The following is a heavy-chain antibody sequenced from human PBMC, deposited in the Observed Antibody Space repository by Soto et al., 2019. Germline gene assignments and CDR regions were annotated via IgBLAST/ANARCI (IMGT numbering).Heavy chain of an antibody. V-gene: IGHV4-61*01. CDR2: IYYSGST. J-gene: IGHJ5*01. CDR1: GGSVSSGSYY. D-gene: IGHD6-6*01. CDR3: ARTYSSSSLDS. Sequence: SENLSLTCTVSGGSVSSGSYYWSWIRQPPGKGLEWIGYIYYSGSTNYNPSLKSRVTISVDTSKNQFSLKLSSVTAADTAVYYCARTYSSSSLDSGGHATLVTVAS.